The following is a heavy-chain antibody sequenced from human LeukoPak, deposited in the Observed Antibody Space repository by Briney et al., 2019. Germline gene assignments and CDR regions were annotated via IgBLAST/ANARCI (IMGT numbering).Heavy chain of an antibody. CDR3: ARGEIPRGYSGYVPFDY. J-gene: IGHJ4*02. D-gene: IGHD5-12*01. V-gene: IGHV4-39*07. CDR2: IYYSGST. Sequence: SETLSLTCTVSGGSISSYYWGWIRQPPGKGLEWIGSIYYSGSTYYNPSLKSRVTISVDTSKNQFSLKLSSVTAADTAVYYCARGEIPRGYSGYVPFDYWGQGTLVTVSS. CDR1: GGSISSYY.